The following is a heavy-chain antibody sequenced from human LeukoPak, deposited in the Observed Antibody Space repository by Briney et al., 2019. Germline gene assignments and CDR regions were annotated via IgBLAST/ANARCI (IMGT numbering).Heavy chain of an antibody. J-gene: IGHJ3*02. CDR1: GGTFSSYA. CDR3: AGEDNSSGYRPFDI. Sequence: ASVKVSCKASGGTFSSYAISWVRQAPGQGLEWMGRINPNNGGTNYAQKFQGRVTMTRDMSMSTAYMDLSRLRSVDTAVYYCAGEDNSSGYRPFDIWGQGTMVTVPS. CDR2: INPNNGGT. D-gene: IGHD3-22*01. V-gene: IGHV1-2*06.